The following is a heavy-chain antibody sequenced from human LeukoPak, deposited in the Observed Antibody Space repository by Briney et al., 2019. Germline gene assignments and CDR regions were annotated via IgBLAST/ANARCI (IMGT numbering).Heavy chain of an antibody. CDR1: GFSFSSYS. J-gene: IGHJ6*02. Sequence: PGGSLRLSCAASGFSFSSYSMNWVRLAPGKGLEWVSSISSSSYIYYADSVQGRFTISRDNSKNTLYLQIYSLRAEDTAIYYCARDSETETGWYYYGMDVWGQGTTVTVSS. D-gene: IGHD1-1*01. V-gene: IGHV3-21*04. CDR2: ISSSSYI. CDR3: ARDSETETGWYYYGMDV.